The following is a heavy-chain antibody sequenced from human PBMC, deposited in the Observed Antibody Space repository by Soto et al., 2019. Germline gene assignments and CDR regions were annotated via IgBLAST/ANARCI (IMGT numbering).Heavy chain of an antibody. D-gene: IGHD2-15*01. CDR1: GYTFTSYG. CDR3: ARDNPQCSGGSCYPDAFDI. V-gene: IGHV1-18*01. Sequence: ASVKVSCKASGYTFTSYGISWVRQAPGQGLEWMGWISAYNGDTNYAQKLQGRVTMTTDTSTSTAYMELRSLRSDDTAVYYCARDNPQCSGGSCYPDAFDIWGQGTMVTVS. CDR2: ISAYNGDT. J-gene: IGHJ3*02.